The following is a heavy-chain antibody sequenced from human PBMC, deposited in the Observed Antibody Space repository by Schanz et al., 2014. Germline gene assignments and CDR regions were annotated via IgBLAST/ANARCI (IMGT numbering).Heavy chain of an antibody. D-gene: IGHD4-17*01. CDR2: TSNDGSVT. CDR1: GFTFSDSW. J-gene: IGHJ4*02. Sequence: EVQLVESGGGLVQPGGSLRLSCAASGFTFSDSWMHWVRQAPGKGLVWVSRTSNDGSVTTFADSVKGRFTISRDNAKNTLYLQMNSLRAEDTAVYYCVRDTDYHFDYWGQGTLVTVSS. V-gene: IGHV3-74*01. CDR3: VRDTDYHFDY.